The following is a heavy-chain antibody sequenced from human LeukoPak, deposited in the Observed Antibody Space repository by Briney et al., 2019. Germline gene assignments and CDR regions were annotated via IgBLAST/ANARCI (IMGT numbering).Heavy chain of an antibody. V-gene: IGHV1-69*05. J-gene: IGHJ4*02. CDR3: ARDLAPAGSPGYFDY. Sequence: SVKVSCKASVGTFSSYAISGVRHTPGQGLEWIGGIIPIFGTANYAQKFQGRVTISTDESTSTAYMELSSLRSEDTAVYYCARDLAPAGSPGYFDYWGQGTLVTVSS. CDR1: VGTFSSYA. CDR2: IIPIFGTA.